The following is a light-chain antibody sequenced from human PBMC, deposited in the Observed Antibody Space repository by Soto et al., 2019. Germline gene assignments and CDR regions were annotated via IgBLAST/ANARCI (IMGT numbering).Light chain of an antibody. V-gene: IGKV3-20*01. CDR3: QQYGSSPFT. Sequence: EIVLTQSPGTLSLSPGERATLSCWASQSVSSSYLAWYQQKPGQAPRLLIYGASRRATGIPDRFRGGGSGADFPLTISRLEPEDFAVYYCQQYGSSPFTFGPGTKVDIK. CDR2: GAS. CDR1: QSVSSSY. J-gene: IGKJ3*01.